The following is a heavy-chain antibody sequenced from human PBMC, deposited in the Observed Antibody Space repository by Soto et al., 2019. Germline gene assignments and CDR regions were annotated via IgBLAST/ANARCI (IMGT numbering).Heavy chain of an antibody. D-gene: IGHD1-26*01. CDR1: GFTFSDHH. V-gene: IGHV3-11*06. Sequence: PGGSLRLSCVASGFTFSDHHMTWIRQAPGKGLEWVTHTSGSSTNTNYAASVKGRFTISRDNAMNSVYLQMNSLRAEDTAVYYCAREIFTGSGAAFDVWGPGTRVTVSS. CDR3: AREIFTGSGAAFDV. CDR2: TSGSSTNT. J-gene: IGHJ3*01.